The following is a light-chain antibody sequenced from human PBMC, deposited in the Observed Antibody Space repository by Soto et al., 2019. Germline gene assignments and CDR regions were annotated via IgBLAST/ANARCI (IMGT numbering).Light chain of an antibody. CDR2: AES. V-gene: IGKV1-27*01. CDR1: QGISNY. Sequence: DIQMTQSPSSLSASVRDRVTITCRASQGISNYLAWYQQKPGKVPKLLIYAESTLQSGVPSRFSGSGSGTGFTFAIRSLQPEDGAKSYCQKDDSGPWTFSQGTKVEIK. J-gene: IGKJ1*01. CDR3: QKDDSGPWT.